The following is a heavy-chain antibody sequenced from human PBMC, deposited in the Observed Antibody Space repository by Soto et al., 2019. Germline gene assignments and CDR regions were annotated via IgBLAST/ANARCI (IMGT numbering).Heavy chain of an antibody. CDR2: ISGTSDSI. J-gene: IGHJ4*02. CDR3: ARVGVVTAAGTSDY. CDR1: GFTFSDYY. D-gene: IGHD6-13*01. V-gene: IGHV3-11*06. Sequence: GGSLRLSCAASGFTFSDYYMSWIRQVPGKGLEWVAYISGTSDSIPYADSVKGRFTISRDNAKNSLYLRMNSLRAEDTAVYYCARVGVVTAAGTSDYWGQGTLVTVSS.